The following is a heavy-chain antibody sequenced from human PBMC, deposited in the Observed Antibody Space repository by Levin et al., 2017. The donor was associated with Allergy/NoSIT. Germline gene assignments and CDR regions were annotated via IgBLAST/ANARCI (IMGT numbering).Heavy chain of an antibody. CDR3: AKFSSGTGTTAGFDC. J-gene: IGHJ4*02. V-gene: IGHV3-9*01. CDR1: GFTFDDYA. CDR2: ISGNSDSI. D-gene: IGHD1-1*01. Sequence: PGGSLRLSCAASGFTFDDYAMYWVRQVPGKGLEWVSGISGNSDSIGYADSVKGRFTISRDNAKKSLYLQMNSLRVEDTALYYCAKFSSGTGTTAGFDCWGQGTLVTVSS.